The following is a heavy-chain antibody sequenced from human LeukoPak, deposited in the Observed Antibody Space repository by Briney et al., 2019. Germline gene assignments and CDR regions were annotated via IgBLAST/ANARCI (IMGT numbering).Heavy chain of an antibody. D-gene: IGHD2-2*01. J-gene: IGHJ4*02. CDR2: ISGSGGST. Sequence: GGSLRLSCAASGFTFNSYWMSWVRQAPGKGLEWVSAISGSGGSTYYADSVKGRFTISRDNSKNTLYLQMNSLRAEDTAVYYCAKVQGYCSSTSCYHFDYWGQGTLVTVSS. V-gene: IGHV3-23*01. CDR3: AKVQGYCSSTSCYHFDY. CDR1: GFTFNSYW.